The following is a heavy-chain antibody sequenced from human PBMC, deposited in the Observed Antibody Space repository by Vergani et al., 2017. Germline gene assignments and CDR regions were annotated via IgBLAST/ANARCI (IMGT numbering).Heavy chain of an antibody. CDR2: INHSGST. CDR3: ARGAQGDYDSSGYYDY. V-gene: IGHV4-34*01. J-gene: IGHJ4*02. D-gene: IGHD3-22*01. CDR1: GGSFSGYY. Sequence: QVQLQQWGAGLLKPSETLSLTCAVYGGSFSGYYWSWIRQPPGKGLEWIGEINHSGSTNYNPSLKSRVTISVDTSKNQFSLKLSSVTAADTAVYYCARGAQGDYDSSGYYDYWGQGTLVTVSS.